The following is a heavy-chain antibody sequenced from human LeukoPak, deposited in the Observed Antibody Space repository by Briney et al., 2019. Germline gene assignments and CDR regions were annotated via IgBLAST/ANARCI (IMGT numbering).Heavy chain of an antibody. Sequence: PGGSLRLSYAASEFSVGSNYMTWVRQAPGKGLEWVSLIYSGGSTYYADSVKGRFTISRDNSKNTLYLQMNSLRAEDTAVYYCAKDSHSWSRDYWGQGTLVTVSS. J-gene: IGHJ4*02. CDR3: AKDSHSWSRDY. CDR1: EFSVGSNY. D-gene: IGHD6-13*01. V-gene: IGHV3-66*01. CDR2: IYSGGST.